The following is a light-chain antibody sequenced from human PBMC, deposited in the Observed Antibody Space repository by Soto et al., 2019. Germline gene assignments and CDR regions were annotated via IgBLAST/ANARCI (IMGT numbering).Light chain of an antibody. CDR2: EVS. CDR1: SSDVGGYNY. CDR3: SSYAGSNTHV. J-gene: IGLJ1*01. V-gene: IGLV2-8*01. Sequence: QSPLTQPPSASGSPGQSVTISCTGTSSDVGGYNYVSWYQQHPGKAPKLMIYEVSKRPSGVPDRFSGSKSGNTASLTVSGLQAEDEADYYCSSYAGSNTHVFGTGTKVTVL.